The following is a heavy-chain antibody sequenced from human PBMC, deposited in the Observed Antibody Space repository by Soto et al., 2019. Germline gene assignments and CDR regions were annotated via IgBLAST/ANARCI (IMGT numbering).Heavy chain of an antibody. Sequence: PGESLKISCNGSGYSFTSYKIGWVRQMPGKGLEWMGIIYPGDSDTRYSPSFQGQVTTSADKSTSTAYLQWSSLKASDTAMYYCARHATYYDILSGYYFDHWGQGTLVTVSS. CDR3: ARHATYYDILSGYYFDH. CDR2: IYPGDSDT. D-gene: IGHD3-9*01. V-gene: IGHV5-51*01. J-gene: IGHJ4*02. CDR1: GYSFTSYK.